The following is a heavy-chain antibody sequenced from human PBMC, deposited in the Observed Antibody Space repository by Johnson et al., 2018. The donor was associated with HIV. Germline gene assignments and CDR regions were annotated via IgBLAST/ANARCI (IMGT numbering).Heavy chain of an antibody. CDR3: ARSQYCGGDCYNPHAFDI. J-gene: IGHJ3*02. CDR1: EFTFSSYD. D-gene: IGHD2-21*02. V-gene: IGHV3-30*02. CDR2: IRDDGNNK. Sequence: QVQLVESGGGVVQPGGSLKLSCAASEFTFSSYDMHWVRQAPGKGLEWVTFIRDDGNNKSYADYLTGRFTISIDNSKNTLYLQSNSLKAEDTALYYCARSQYCGGDCYNPHAFDIWGQGTMVTVSS.